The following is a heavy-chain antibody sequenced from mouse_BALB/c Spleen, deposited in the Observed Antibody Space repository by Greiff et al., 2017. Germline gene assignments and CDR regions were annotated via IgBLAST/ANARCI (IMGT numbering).Heavy chain of an antibody. Sequence: QVQLKESGPELVKPGASVKMSCKASGYTFTDYVISWVKQRTGQGLEWIGEIYPGSGSTYYNEKFKGKATLTADKSSNTAYMQLSSLTSEDSAVYFCARGFITTAAAYWGQGTLVTVSA. CDR3: ARGFITTAAAY. CDR2: IYPGSGST. J-gene: IGHJ3*01. D-gene: IGHD1-2*01. CDR1: GYTFTDYV. V-gene: IGHV1-77*01.